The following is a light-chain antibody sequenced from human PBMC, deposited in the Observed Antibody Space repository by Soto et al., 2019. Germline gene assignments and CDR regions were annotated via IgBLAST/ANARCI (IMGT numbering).Light chain of an antibody. V-gene: IGLV2-14*01. CDR1: SSDVGGYNY. CDR3: CLYTSSSTLV. Sequence: QSALTQPASVSGSPGQSITISCTGTSSDVGGYNYVSWYQQHPGKAPKLMIYDVSNRPSGVSNRFSGSKSGNTASLTISGLQAEDEADYYCCLYTSSSTLVFGGGTKLTVL. CDR2: DVS. J-gene: IGLJ2*01.